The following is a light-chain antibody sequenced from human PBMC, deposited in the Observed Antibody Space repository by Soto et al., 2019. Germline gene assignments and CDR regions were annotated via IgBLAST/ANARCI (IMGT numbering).Light chain of an antibody. CDR2: DVI. V-gene: IGLV2-8*01. J-gene: IGLJ2*01. Sequence: QSALTQPPSASGSPGQSVTISCTGTSRDIGGYDFVSWYQQHPGKATKLLIYDVIKRPSGVPDRFSGSKSGNTASLTVSGLQTDDEADYYCSSYGGSNNLLFGGGTKRTVL. CDR1: SRDIGGYDF. CDR3: SSYGGSNNLL.